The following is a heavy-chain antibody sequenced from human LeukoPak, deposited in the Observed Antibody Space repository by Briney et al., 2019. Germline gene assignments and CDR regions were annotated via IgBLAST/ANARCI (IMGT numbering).Heavy chain of an antibody. CDR1: GGTFSSYA. Sequence: SVKVSCKASGGTFSSYAISWVRQAPGQGLEWMGGIIPIFGTANYAQKFQGRVTITTDESTSTAYMELSSLRSEDTAVYYCARVPGKLLRGAFVYWGQGTLVTVSS. J-gene: IGHJ4*02. D-gene: IGHD1-26*01. CDR3: ARVPGKLLRGAFVY. V-gene: IGHV1-69*05. CDR2: IIPIFGTA.